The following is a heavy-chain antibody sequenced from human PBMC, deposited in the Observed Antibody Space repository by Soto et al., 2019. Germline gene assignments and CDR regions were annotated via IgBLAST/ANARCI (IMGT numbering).Heavy chain of an antibody. J-gene: IGHJ4*02. V-gene: IGHV1-18*01. CDR3: ARGRYGDY. CDR1: GYGFTTYG. D-gene: IGHD1-1*01. CDR2: ISAHNGNT. Sequence: QIHLVQSGAEVKKPGASVKVSCKGSGYGFTTYGITWVRQAPGQGLEWMAWISAHNGNTNYAQKLQGRVTVTRDTSTSRACMELRSLRSDETAVYYCARGRYGDYWGQGALVTVSS.